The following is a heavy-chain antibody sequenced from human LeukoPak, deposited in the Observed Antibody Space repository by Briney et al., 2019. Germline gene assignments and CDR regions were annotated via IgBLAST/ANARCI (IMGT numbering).Heavy chain of an antibody. V-gene: IGHV4-39*01. CDR3: ARHRDNCGGGCFYFDY. Sequence: PSETLSLTCTVSGGSISSSSYYWGWIRQPPGKGLEWIGSIYYSGSTYYNPSLKSRVTISVDTSKNQFSLKLSSVTAADTAVYYCARHRDNCGGGCFYFDYWGQGTLVTVSS. CDR2: IYYSGST. J-gene: IGHJ4*02. D-gene: IGHD2-21*02. CDR1: GGSISSSSYY.